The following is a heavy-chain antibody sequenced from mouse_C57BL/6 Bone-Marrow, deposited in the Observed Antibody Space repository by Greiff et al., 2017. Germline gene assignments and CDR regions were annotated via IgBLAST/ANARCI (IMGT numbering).Heavy chain of an antibody. J-gene: IGHJ4*01. CDR2: INPYNGGT. CDR3: AKGITTVVAAMDY. D-gene: IGHD1-1*01. CDR1: GYTFTDYY. V-gene: IGHV1-19*01. Sequence: EVQGVESGPVLVKPGASVKMSCKASGYTFTDYYMNWVKQSHGKSLEWIGVINPYNGGTSYNQKFKGKATLTVDKSSSTAYMELNSLTSEDSAVYYCAKGITTVVAAMDYWGQGTSVTVSS.